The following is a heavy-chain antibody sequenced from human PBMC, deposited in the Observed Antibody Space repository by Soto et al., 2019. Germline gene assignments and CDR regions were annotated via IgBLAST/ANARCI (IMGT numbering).Heavy chain of an antibody. CDR1: GFTFSSYA. CDR3: AKDRLYSSSWPPASDY. CDR2: ISGSGGST. Sequence: EVQLLESGGGLVQPGGSLRLSCAASGFTFSSYAMSWVRQAPGKGLEWVSAISGSGGSTYYADSVKGRFTISRDNSKNTLYLQMNSLRAEDTAVYYCAKDRLYSSSWPPASDYWGQGTLVTVSS. D-gene: IGHD6-13*01. V-gene: IGHV3-23*01. J-gene: IGHJ4*02.